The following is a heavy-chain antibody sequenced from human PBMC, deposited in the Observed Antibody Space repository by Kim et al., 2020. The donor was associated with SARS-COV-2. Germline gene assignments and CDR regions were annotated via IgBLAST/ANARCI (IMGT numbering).Heavy chain of an antibody. J-gene: IGHJ4*02. V-gene: IGHV3-30*02. Sequence: ADSVKGRFTISRDNSKNTLYLQMNSLRAEDTAVYYCAKEGGGIVATPFDYWGQGTLVTVSS. D-gene: IGHD5-12*01. CDR3: AKEGGGIVATPFDY.